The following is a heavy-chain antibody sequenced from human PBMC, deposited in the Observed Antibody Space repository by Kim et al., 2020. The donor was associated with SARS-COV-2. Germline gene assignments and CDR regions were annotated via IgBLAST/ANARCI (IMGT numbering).Heavy chain of an antibody. CDR2: ST. D-gene: IGHD5-12*01. V-gene: IGHV4-39*01. Sequence: STNYNPSLKSRVTISVDTSKNQFSLKLSSVTAADTAVYYCASGYGQPDDYWGQGTLVTVSS. CDR3: ASGYGQPDDY. J-gene: IGHJ4*02.